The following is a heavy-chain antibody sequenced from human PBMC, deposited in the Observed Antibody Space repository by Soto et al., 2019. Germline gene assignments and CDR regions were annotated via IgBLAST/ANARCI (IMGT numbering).Heavy chain of an antibody. D-gene: IGHD2-2*01. J-gene: IGHJ4*02. V-gene: IGHV4-30-4*01. CDR1: GGSISSGDYY. CDR3: ARGRRRGPAAMLDY. Sequence: SETLSLTCTVSGGSISSGDYYWSWIRQPPGKGLEWIGYIYYNGNTDSNPSLESRVTISLDTSKNQLSLKLSSVTAADTAVYYCARGRRRGPAAMLDYWGQGTLVIVSS. CDR2: IYYNGNT.